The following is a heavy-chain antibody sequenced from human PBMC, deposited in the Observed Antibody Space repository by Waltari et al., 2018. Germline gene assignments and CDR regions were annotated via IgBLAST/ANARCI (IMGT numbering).Heavy chain of an antibody. V-gene: IGHV1-69*13. D-gene: IGHD6-6*01. CDR1: GGTFSSYA. J-gene: IGHJ2*01. CDR3: ARDREKYSSSSRHFDL. Sequence: QVQLVQSGAEVKKPGSSVKVSCKASGGTFSSYAISWVRQAPGQGLEWMGGIIPIFGTANYAQKFQGRVTITADESASTAYMELSSLRSEDTAVYYCARDREKYSSSSRHFDLWGRGTLVTVSS. CDR2: IIPIFGTA.